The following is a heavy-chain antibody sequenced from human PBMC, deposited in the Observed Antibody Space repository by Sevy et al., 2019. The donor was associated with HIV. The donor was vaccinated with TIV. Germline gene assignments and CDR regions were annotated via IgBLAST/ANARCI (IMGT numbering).Heavy chain of an antibody. CDR2: IKQDESEI. J-gene: IGHJ4*02. V-gene: IGHV3-7*04. D-gene: IGHD3-22*01. CDR1: GFTFSTYW. Sequence: GGSLRLSCAASGFTFSTYWMHWVRQAPGKGLEWVANIKQDESEIYYVASVKGRFTISRDNAKNSLYLQMNSLRPGDTAVYYCARGNSGSFDYWGQGTLVTVSS. CDR3: ARGNSGSFDY.